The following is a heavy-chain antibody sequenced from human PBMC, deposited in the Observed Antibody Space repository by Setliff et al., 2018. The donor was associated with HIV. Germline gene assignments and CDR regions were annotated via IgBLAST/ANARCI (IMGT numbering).Heavy chain of an antibody. CDR1: GFTSSTYP. CDR2: ISGRSSHI. CDR3: ARGGAITGTQYFDL. D-gene: IGHD1-20*01. V-gene: IGHV3-21*01. Sequence: SGGSLRLSCVASGFTSSTYPMCWVRQVPGEGLEWVSCISGRSSHIFYASSVRGRFTISRDHASAKESLYLQMNSLRAEDTGLYYCARGGAITGTQYFDLWGRGTLVTVSS. J-gene: IGHJ2*01.